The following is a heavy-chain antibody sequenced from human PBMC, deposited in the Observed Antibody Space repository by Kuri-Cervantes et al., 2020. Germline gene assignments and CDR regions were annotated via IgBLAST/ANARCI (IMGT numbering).Heavy chain of an antibody. D-gene: IGHD6-19*01. CDR3: ARTVADFFRRGSPFDY. J-gene: IGHJ4*02. CDR2: IYYSGST. Sequence: GSLRLSCTVSGDSISSYSWSWIRQPPGKGLEWIGYIYYSGSTNYNPSLKSRVTISVDTSKNQFSLKLSSVTAADTAVYYCARTVADFFRRGSPFDYWGQGTLVTVSS. V-gene: IGHV4-59*01. CDR1: GDSISSYS.